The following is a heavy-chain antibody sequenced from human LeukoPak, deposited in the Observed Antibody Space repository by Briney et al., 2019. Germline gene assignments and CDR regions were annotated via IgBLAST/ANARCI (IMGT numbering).Heavy chain of an antibody. CDR3: AKGRPYCGGDCYPLFFDY. J-gene: IGHJ4*02. V-gene: IGHV3-53*05. Sequence: GGSLRLSCAASGFTVSNYYMSWVRQAPGKGLEWVSDIYTDDRTYYADSVKGRFTISRDNSKNTLYLQMNSLRAEDTAVYYCAKGRPYCGGDCYPLFFDYWGQGTLVTVSS. D-gene: IGHD2-21*02. CDR2: IYTDDRT. CDR1: GFTVSNYY.